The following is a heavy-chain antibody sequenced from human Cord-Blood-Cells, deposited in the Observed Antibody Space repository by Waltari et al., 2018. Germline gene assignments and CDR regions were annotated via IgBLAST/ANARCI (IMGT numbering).Heavy chain of an antibody. CDR1: GFTFDDYA. Sequence: EVQLVESGGGLVQPGRSLRLSCAASGFTFDDYAMHWVRQAPGKGLEWVSGISWNSGSIGYADSVKGRFTISRDNAKNSLYLQMNSLRAEDTALYYCAKDYYDSSGTVYFDYWGQGTLVTVSS. D-gene: IGHD3-22*01. J-gene: IGHJ4*02. V-gene: IGHV3-9*01. CDR2: ISWNSGSI. CDR3: AKDYYDSSGTVYFDY.